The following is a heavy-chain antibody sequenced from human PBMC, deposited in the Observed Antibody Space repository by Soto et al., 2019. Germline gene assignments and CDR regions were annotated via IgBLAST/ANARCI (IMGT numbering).Heavy chain of an antibody. CDR2: IYYSGST. Sequence: PSETLSLTCTVSGGSISSGDYYWSWIRQPSGKGLEWIGYIYYSGSTYYNPSLKSRVTISVDTSKNQFSLKLSSVTAADTAVYYCARVPGGYSGYDTAFWGQGTLVTVSS. J-gene: IGHJ4*02. D-gene: IGHD5-12*01. CDR3: ARVPGGYSGYDTAF. V-gene: IGHV4-30-4*01. CDR1: GGSISSGDYY.